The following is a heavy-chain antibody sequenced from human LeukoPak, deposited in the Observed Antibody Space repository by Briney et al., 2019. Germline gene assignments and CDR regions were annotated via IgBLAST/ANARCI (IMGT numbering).Heavy chain of an antibody. Sequence: KPGGSLRLSCAASGFTFDDYGMSWVRQAPGKGLEWVSYISSSSSTIYYADSVKGRFTISRDNAKNSLYLQMNSLRDEDTAVYYCARDMRLKRSSGYYYFGAFDIWGQGTMVTVSS. CDR2: ISSSSSTI. J-gene: IGHJ3*02. D-gene: IGHD3-22*01. V-gene: IGHV3-48*02. CDR3: ARDMRLKRSSGYYYFGAFDI. CDR1: GFTFDDYG.